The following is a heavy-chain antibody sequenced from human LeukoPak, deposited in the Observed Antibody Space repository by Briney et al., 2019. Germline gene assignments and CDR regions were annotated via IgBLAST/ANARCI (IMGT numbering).Heavy chain of an antibody. J-gene: IGHJ4*02. Sequence: PGGSLRLSCVASGFTSSSHPMHWVRQAPGKGLESVSAISTNGGTTYYANSVRGRFIISRDNSHNTLYLQMGRLRTDDTAIYYCARESPSGILDYWGQGTLVTVSS. CDR2: ISTNGGTT. CDR1: GFTSSSHP. D-gene: IGHD1-26*01. V-gene: IGHV3-64*01. CDR3: ARESPSGILDY.